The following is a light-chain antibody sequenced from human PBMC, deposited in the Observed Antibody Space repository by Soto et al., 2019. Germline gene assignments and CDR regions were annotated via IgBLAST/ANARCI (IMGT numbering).Light chain of an antibody. CDR1: RDSDNY. J-gene: IGKJ2*01. V-gene: IGKV1-33*01. Sequence: DIQMTQSPSSLSASVGDSVTITCPASRDSDNYLNWYQQKPGKATNLLIYDSSNLETGVPLRFSGSRSGTNLTLTISRHQPEDIGTYYCHQYDNRPFTFGQGTKLEIK. CDR2: DSS. CDR3: HQYDNRPFT.